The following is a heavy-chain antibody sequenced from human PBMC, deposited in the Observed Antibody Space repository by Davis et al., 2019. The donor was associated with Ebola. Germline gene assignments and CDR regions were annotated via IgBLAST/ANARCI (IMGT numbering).Heavy chain of an antibody. Sequence: ASVKVSCKASGYTFTSYGISWVRQAPGQGLEWMGWISAYNGNTNYAQKLQGRVTMTTDTSTSTAYMELRSLRSDDTAVYYCARDRSVWELLGYYYYGRDVWGQGTTVTVSS. D-gene: IGHD1-26*01. J-gene: IGHJ6*02. V-gene: IGHV1-18*04. CDR2: ISAYNGNT. CDR3: ARDRSVWELLGYYYYGRDV. CDR1: GYTFTSYG.